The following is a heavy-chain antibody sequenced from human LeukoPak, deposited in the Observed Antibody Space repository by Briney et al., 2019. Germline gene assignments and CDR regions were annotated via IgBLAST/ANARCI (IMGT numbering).Heavy chain of an antibody. Sequence: ASVKVSCKASGYTFTSYDINWVRQATGQGLEWMGWMNPNSGNTGYAQKFQGRVTMTRNTSISTAYMELSSLRSEDTAVYYCARGHDYGDYLVYWGQGTLVTVSS. CDR1: GYTFTSYD. CDR3: ARGHDYGDYLVY. J-gene: IGHJ4*02. CDR2: MNPNSGNT. D-gene: IGHD4-17*01. V-gene: IGHV1-8*01.